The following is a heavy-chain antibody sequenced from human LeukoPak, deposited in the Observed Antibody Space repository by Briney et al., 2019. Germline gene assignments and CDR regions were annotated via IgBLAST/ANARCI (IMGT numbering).Heavy chain of an antibody. V-gene: IGHV3-74*01. Sequence: GGSLRLSCAASGFTFSHYWMHWVRQVPGKGLVWVSHINNDGSSTTYADSVKGRFTISRDNAKNTQYLQMNSLRAEDTAVYYCAKKSAMGWFDPWGQGTLVTVSS. D-gene: IGHD2-2*01. CDR3: AKKSAMGWFDP. CDR2: INNDGSST. J-gene: IGHJ5*02. CDR1: GFTFSHYW.